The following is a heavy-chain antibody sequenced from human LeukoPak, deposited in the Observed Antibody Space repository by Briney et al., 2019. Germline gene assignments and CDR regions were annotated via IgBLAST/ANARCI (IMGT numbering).Heavy chain of an antibody. J-gene: IGHJ4*02. CDR1: GFTFSSYG. D-gene: IGHD4-17*01. Sequence: PGGPLRLSCAASGFTFSSYGMHWVRQAPGKGLEWVAFIRYDGSNKYYADSVKGRFTISRDNSKNTLYLQMNSLRGEDTAVYYCAKPSDDYGDYVIDYWGQGTLVTVSS. CDR3: AKPSDDYGDYVIDY. CDR2: IRYDGSNK. V-gene: IGHV3-30*02.